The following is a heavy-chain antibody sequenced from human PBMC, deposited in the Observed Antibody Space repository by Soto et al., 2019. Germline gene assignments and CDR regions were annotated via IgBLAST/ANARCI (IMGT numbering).Heavy chain of an antibody. Sequence: PSETLSLTCTVSGGSISSSTYYWGWIRQPPEKGLEWIGSVYYSGSTNYNPSLKSRVTISVDTSKNQFSLKLSSVTAADTAVYYCARDSLAAAGTGYYYYYGMDVWGQGTTVTVSS. CDR3: ARDSLAAAGTGYYYYYGMDV. V-gene: IGHV4-39*07. CDR2: VYYSGST. D-gene: IGHD6-13*01. J-gene: IGHJ6*02. CDR1: GGSISSSTYY.